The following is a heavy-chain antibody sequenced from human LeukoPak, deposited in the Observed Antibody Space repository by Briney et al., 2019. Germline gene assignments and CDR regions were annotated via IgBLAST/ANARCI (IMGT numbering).Heavy chain of an antibody. CDR1: GGTFSSYA. Sequence: ASVKVSCKASGGTFSSYAISWVRHAPGQGLEWMGGIIPIFGTANYAQKFQGRVTITTDESTSTAYMELSSLRSEDTAVYYCASNSITIFGVELYYYYMDVWGKGTTVTVSS. D-gene: IGHD3-3*01. J-gene: IGHJ6*03. CDR2: IIPIFGTA. V-gene: IGHV1-69*05. CDR3: ASNSITIFGVELYYYYMDV.